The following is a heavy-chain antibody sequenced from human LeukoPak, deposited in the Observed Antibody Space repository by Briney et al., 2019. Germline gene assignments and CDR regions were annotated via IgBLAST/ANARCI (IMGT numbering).Heavy chain of an antibody. CDR1: GGSISSYY. V-gene: IGHV4-59*01. CDR3: ARGGAARLHFQN. D-gene: IGHD6-6*01. J-gene: IGHJ1*01. Sequence: SETLSLTCTVSGGSISSYYWSWIRQPPEKGLEWIGYISYSGSTDYNPSLKSRVTISLDTSKNQLSLNLRSVTTADTAVYYCARGGAARLHFQNWGQGTLVTVSS. CDR2: ISYSGST.